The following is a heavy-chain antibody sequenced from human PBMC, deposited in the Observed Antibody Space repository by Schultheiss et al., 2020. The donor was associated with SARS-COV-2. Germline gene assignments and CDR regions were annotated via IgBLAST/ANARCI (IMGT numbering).Heavy chain of an antibody. CDR2: IYHSGST. J-gene: IGHJ4*02. CDR1: GGSISSGGYS. V-gene: IGHV4-30-2*01. Sequence: SQTLSLTCAVSGGSISSGGYSWSWIRQPPGKGLEWIGYIYHSGSTNYNPSLKSRVTISVDTSKNQFSLKLSSVTAADTAVYYCARVGAYYYDSSGYYPDWGQGTLVTVSS. CDR3: ARVGAYYYDSSGYYPD. D-gene: IGHD3-22*01.